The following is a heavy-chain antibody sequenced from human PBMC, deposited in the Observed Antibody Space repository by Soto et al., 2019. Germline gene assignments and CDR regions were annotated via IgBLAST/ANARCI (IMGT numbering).Heavy chain of an antibody. J-gene: IGHJ3*01. CDR3: ARVDASLYDAFDV. Sequence: ASVKVSCKASGYTFTGYFLHWVRQAPGQGLEWMGWINPNTGATNYAQKFQGRVTMTRGTSISTVYMELNRLRSDDTAVYFCARVDASLYDAFDVWGQGTMVTVSS. V-gene: IGHV1-2*02. CDR1: GYTFTGYF. D-gene: IGHD2-8*01. CDR2: INPNTGAT.